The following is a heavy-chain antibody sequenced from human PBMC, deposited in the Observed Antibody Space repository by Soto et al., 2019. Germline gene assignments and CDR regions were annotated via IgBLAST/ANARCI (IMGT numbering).Heavy chain of an antibody. D-gene: IGHD3-10*01. CDR3: ARGRYYGSGSSKYYYCGMDV. J-gene: IGHJ6*02. CDR2: IYSGGST. Sequence: GGSLRLSCAASGFTVSSNYMSWVRQAPGKGLEWVSVIYSGGSTYYADSVKGRFTISRDNSKNTLYLQMNSLRAEDTAVYYCARGRYYGSGSSKYYYCGMDVWGQGTTVTVSS. CDR1: GFTVSSNY. V-gene: IGHV3-53*01.